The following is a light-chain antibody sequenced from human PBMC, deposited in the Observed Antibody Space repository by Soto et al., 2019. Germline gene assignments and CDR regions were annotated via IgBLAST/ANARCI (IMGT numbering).Light chain of an antibody. Sequence: QSVVTQPPSASATPGQRVTISCSGSSSNIGTNAVNWYQQLPGTAPKLLIYNNNQRPSGVPDRFSGSKSGTSASLAISGLQSEDEADYYCAAWDDSLNGYVFGTGTKVTVL. J-gene: IGLJ1*01. CDR1: SSNIGTNA. CDR2: NNN. CDR3: AAWDDSLNGYV. V-gene: IGLV1-44*01.